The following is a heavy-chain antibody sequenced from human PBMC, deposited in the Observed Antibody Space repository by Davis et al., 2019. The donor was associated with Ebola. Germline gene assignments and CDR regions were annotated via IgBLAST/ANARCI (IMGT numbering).Heavy chain of an antibody. V-gene: IGHV1-46*01. CDR2: VNPSNGGT. D-gene: IGHD6-6*01. CDR1: GYLFTKYY. J-gene: IGHJ4*02. CDR3: ATYSSSPADFDH. Sequence: ASVKVSCKTFGYLFTKYYMHWVRQAPGQGLEWMGVVNPSNGGTAYAQKFQGRVNMTTDTSTNTVDIELSSLRSEDTAVYFCATYSSSPADFDHWGQGTLVTVSS.